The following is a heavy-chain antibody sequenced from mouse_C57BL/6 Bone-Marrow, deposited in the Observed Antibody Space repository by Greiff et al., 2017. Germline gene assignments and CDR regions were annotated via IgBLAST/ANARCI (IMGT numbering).Heavy chain of an antibody. CDR3: TITTVVEAY. V-gene: IGHV14-4*01. J-gene: IGHJ3*01. Sequence: EVQLQQSGAELVRPGASVKLSCTASGFNIKDDYMHWVKQRPEQGLEWIGWIDPENGDTESASKFQGKATITADTSSNTAYLQLSSLTSEDTAVYYCTITTVVEAYWGQGILVTVSA. D-gene: IGHD1-1*01. CDR2: IDPENGDT. CDR1: GFNIKDDY.